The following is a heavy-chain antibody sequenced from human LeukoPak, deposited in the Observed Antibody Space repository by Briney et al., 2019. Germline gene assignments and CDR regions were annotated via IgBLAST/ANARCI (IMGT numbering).Heavy chain of an antibody. D-gene: IGHD2-2*01. CDR3: ARDGLPVALTS. CDR1: GFTFTRDW. Sequence: GSLRLPCIASGFTFTRDWMTWVRQAPGKGPEWVANINPDESEKNYVDSVKGRFTISRDNAKNSVFLQVNSLRAEDTAVYYCARDGLPVALTSWGRGTLVTVTS. V-gene: IGHV3-7*01. CDR2: INPDESEK. J-gene: IGHJ5*02.